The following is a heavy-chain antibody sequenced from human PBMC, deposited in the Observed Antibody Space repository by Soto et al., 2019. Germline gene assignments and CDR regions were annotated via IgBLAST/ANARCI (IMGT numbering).Heavy chain of an antibody. J-gene: IGHJ5*02. V-gene: IGHV1-3*01. CDR2: INAGNGNT. CDR3: ARDSASGYYGDNWFDP. CDR1: GYTFTSYA. D-gene: IGHD3-3*01. Sequence: ASVKVSCKASGYTFTSYAMHWVRQAPGQRLEWMGWINAGNGNTKYSQKFQGRVTITADESTSTAYMELSSLRSEDTAVYYCARDSASGYYGDNWFDPWGQGTLVTVSS.